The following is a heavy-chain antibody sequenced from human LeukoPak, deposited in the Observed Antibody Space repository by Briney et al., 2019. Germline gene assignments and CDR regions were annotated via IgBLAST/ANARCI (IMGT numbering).Heavy chain of an antibody. V-gene: IGHV4-38-2*01. CDR1: GYSISSGYY. D-gene: IGHD4-11*01. J-gene: IGHJ5*02. CDR3: ARAYSNWFDP. Sequence: SETLSLTCAVSGYSISSGYYWGWIRQPPGKGLEWLGSIYHSGSTYNNPSLKSRVTMSVDTSKNQFSLKLTSVTAADTAVYYCARAYSNWFDPWGQGTLVTVFS. CDR2: IYHSGST.